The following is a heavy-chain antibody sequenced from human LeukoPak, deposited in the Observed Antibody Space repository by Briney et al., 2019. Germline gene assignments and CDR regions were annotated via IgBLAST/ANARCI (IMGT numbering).Heavy chain of an antibody. D-gene: IGHD3-22*01. CDR1: GFTFSSYA. Sequence: GGSLRLSCAASGFTFSSYAMGWVRQAPGKGLEWVSAISGSGGSTYYADSVKGRFTISRDNSKNTLYLQMNSLRAEDTAVYYCAKDPVGYYYDSSGYLPHFDYWGQGTLVTVSS. J-gene: IGHJ4*02. CDR2: ISGSGGST. CDR3: AKDPVGYYYDSSGYLPHFDY. V-gene: IGHV3-23*01.